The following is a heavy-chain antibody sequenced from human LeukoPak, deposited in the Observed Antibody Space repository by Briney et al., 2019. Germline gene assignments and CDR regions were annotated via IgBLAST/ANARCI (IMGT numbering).Heavy chain of an antibody. CDR3: ARHQRIGTMSYFDL. CDR1: GYSFISHW. Sequence: GESLKISCKGSGYSFISHWIGWVRQMPGKGLEWMGLIYPGDSDTRYSPSFQGQVTISADKSISTAYLQWSSLQASDTAMYYCARHQRIGTMSYFDLWGRGTLVTVSS. D-gene: IGHD3-22*01. J-gene: IGHJ2*01. CDR2: IYPGDSDT. V-gene: IGHV5-51*01.